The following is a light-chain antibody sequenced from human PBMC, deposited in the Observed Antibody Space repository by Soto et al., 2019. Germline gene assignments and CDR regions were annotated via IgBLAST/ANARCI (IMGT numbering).Light chain of an antibody. J-gene: IGKJ5*01. CDR3: QQRINWPIT. CDR1: QSVSSSY. CDR2: GAS. Sequence: EIVLTQSPGTLSLAPGERATLSCRASQSVSSSYLAWYQQKPGQAPRLLIYGASNRATGIPDRFSGSGSGTDFPLTISTLEPEDFAVYYCQQRINWPITCGQGTRLGIK. V-gene: IGKV3D-20*02.